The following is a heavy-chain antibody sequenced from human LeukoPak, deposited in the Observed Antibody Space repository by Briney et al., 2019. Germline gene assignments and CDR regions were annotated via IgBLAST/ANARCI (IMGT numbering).Heavy chain of an antibody. Sequence: SETLSLTCTVSGGSISSYYWSWIRQPPGKGLEWIGEINHSGSTNYNPSLKSRVTISVDTSKNQFSLKLSSVTAADTAVYYCARRSSLYGAGRHFDYWGQGTLVTVSS. CDR2: INHSGST. CDR3: ARRSSLYGAGRHFDY. V-gene: IGHV4-34*01. D-gene: IGHD4-17*01. CDR1: GGSISSYY. J-gene: IGHJ4*02.